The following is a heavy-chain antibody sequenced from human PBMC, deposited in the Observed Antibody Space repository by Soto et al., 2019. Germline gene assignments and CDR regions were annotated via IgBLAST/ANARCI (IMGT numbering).Heavy chain of an antibody. V-gene: IGHV3-9*01. J-gene: IGHJ1*01. CDR2: INWNSGSI. CDR1: GFTFDDYS. Sequence: SLRLSCAASGFTFDDYSMHWVRQFPGKCLEWVSGINWNSGSIGYGDSVKGRFAISRDNAKNSLHLQMNSLSAEDTAFYYCVKDESINWYSGHFRHWGQGTLVTVSS. CDR3: VKDESINWYSGHFRH. D-gene: IGHD6-13*01.